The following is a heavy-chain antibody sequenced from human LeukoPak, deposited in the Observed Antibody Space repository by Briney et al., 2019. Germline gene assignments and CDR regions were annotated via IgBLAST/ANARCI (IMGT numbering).Heavy chain of an antibody. J-gene: IGHJ4*02. CDR1: GYTFTGYY. Sequence: ASVKVSCKASGYTFTGYYMHWVRQAPGQGLEWMGWINLNSGGTNFAQKFQGRVTMTTDTSTSTAYMELRSLRSDDTAVYYCARENRLGIAADGGYWGQGTLVTVSS. D-gene: IGHD6-13*01. V-gene: IGHV1-2*02. CDR3: ARENRLGIAADGGY. CDR2: INLNSGGT.